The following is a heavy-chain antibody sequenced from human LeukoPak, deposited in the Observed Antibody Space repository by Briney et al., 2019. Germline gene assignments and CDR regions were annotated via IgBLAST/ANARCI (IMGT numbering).Heavy chain of an antibody. CDR3: ARALQNTYGLNFDY. J-gene: IGHJ4*02. D-gene: IGHD5-18*01. CDR2: TDPNTGGT. CDR1: GYTFTAYY. Sequence: ASVKVSCKASGYTFTAYYIHWVRQAPGQGLQWMGWTDPNTGGTNHAQKFQGRVTMTRDTSISTAYMELSRLTSDDTAVYYCARALQNTYGLNFDYWGQGTLVTVSS. V-gene: IGHV1-2*02.